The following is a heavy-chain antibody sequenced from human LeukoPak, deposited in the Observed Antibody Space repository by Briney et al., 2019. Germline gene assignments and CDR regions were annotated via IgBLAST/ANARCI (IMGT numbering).Heavy chain of an antibody. Sequence: PGGSLSLSCAASGVTVSSNYMSWVRQAPGKGLEWVSVIYSGGSTYYADSVKGRFTISRDNSKNTLYLQMNSLRAEATAVYYCARIPKSTYFDYWGQGTLVTVSS. CDR2: IYSGGST. V-gene: IGHV3-53*01. CDR1: GVTVSSNY. CDR3: ARIPKSTYFDY. J-gene: IGHJ4*02. D-gene: IGHD2-2*01.